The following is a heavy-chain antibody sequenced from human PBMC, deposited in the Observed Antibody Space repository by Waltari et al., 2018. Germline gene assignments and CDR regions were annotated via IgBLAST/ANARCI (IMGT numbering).Heavy chain of an antibody. CDR1: GYSFTSYW. V-gene: IGHV5-51*01. D-gene: IGHD4-4*01. J-gene: IGHJ3*02. CDR2: ILPGDAYP. CDR3: ARPNYSNYASAAFDI. Sequence: EVQLVQSGAEVKKPGESLKISCKGSGYSFTSYWIGWVRQMPGKGLEWMVIILPGDAYPRYSPAFQGQVTISADKSIRTAYLQWSSLNASDTAMYYCARPNYSNYASAAFDIWGQGTMVTVSS.